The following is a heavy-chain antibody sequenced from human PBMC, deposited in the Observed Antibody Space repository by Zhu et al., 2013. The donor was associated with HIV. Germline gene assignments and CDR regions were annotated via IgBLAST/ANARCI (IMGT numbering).Heavy chain of an antibody. Sequence: VQLVQSGAEVKKTGSSVKVSCKASGGTFSTSGISWVRQAPGQGPEWMGDIIPMFGTTNYAQKIQGRVTITADKSTSTAYMELSSLKFEDTAVYYCALSFCSGGSCYSPGKNGLDVWGQGTTVTVSS. CDR1: GGTFSTSG. CDR3: ALSFCSGGSCYSPGKNGLDV. D-gene: IGHD2-15*01. J-gene: IGHJ6*02. V-gene: IGHV1-69*06. CDR2: IIPMFGTT.